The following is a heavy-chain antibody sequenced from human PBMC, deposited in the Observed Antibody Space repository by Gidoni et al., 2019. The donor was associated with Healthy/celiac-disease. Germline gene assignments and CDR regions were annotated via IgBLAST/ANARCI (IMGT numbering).Heavy chain of an antibody. CDR3: ARDLVFEYSSGWSLSGAFDI. CDR2: IIPIFGTA. CDR1: GGTFSSYA. Sequence: QVQLVQSGAEVKKPGSSVKVSCKASGGTFSSYAISWVRQAPGQGLEWMGGIIPIFGTANYAQKFQGRVTITADESTSTAYMELSSLRSEDTAVYYCARDLVFEYSSGWSLSGAFDIWGQGTMVTVSS. D-gene: IGHD6-19*01. J-gene: IGHJ3*02. V-gene: IGHV1-69*01.